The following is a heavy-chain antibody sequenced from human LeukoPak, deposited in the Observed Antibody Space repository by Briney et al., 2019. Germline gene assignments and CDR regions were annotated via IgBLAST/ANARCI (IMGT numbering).Heavy chain of an antibody. CDR1: GFTFSTYA. Sequence: GGSLRLSCAASGFTFSTYAMTWVRQAPGKGLEWVSLISDSGANKHYADSVKGRFTISRDNSKSTVSLQMNSLRAEDTAVYYCAKDVRVGGGGMDVWGQGTPVTVSS. CDR3: AKDVRVGGGGMDV. V-gene: IGHV3-23*01. CDR2: ISDSGANK. J-gene: IGHJ6*02. D-gene: IGHD1-26*01.